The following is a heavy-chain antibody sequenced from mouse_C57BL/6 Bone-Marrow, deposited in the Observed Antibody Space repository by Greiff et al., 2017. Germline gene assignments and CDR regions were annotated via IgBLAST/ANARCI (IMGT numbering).Heavy chain of an antibody. Sequence: DVKLVESGGGLVQPKGSLKLSCAASGFSFNTYAMNWVRQAPGKGLEWVARIRSKSNNYATYYADSVKDRFTISRDDSESMLYLQMNNLKTEDTDMYYYVKHDDDYDVGAYWGQGTLVSVST. CDR2: IRSKSNNYAT. CDR3: VKHDDDYDVGAY. J-gene: IGHJ3*01. D-gene: IGHD2-4*01. CDR1: GFSFNTYA. V-gene: IGHV10-1*01.